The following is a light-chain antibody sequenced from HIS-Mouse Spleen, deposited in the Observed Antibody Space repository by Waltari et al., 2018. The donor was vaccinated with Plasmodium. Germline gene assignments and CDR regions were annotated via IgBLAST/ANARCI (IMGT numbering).Light chain of an antibody. V-gene: IGKV1-8*01. CDR1: QGISSY. CDR2: AAS. J-gene: IGKJ3*01. CDR3: QQYYSYPRT. Sequence: AIRMTQSPSSLSASTGDRVTITCRASQGISSYLAWYQQKPGKAPKLLIYAASTLQRGVPSRFSGSGSGTDFTLTISCLQSEDFATYYCQQYYSYPRTFGPGTKVDIK.